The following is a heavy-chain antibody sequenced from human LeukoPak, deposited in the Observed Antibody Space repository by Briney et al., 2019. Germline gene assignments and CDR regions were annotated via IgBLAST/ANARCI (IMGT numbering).Heavy chain of an antibody. D-gene: IGHD1-20*01. CDR3: ARDQSRKLTGEFDY. J-gene: IGHJ4*02. CDR1: GYTFTSYG. CDR2: ISAYNGNT. Sequence: ASVKVSCKASGYTFTSYGISWVRQAPGQGLEWMGWISAYNGNTNYAQKLQGRVTMTTDTSTSTACMELRSLRSDDTAVYYCARDQSRKLTGEFDYWGQGTLVTVSS. V-gene: IGHV1-18*01.